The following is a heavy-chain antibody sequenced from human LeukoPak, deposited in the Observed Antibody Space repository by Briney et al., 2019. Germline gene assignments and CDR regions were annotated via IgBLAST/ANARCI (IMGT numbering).Heavy chain of an antibody. CDR2: IYYSGST. Sequence: SETLSLTCSVSGDSISSYYWSWIRQPPGEGLEWIGHIYYSGSTNYNPSLKSRVTISVDTSKNQFSLKLSSVTAADTAVYYRARSPSIVRGVGRWFDPWGQGTPVTVSS. V-gene: IGHV4-59*01. CDR3: ARSPSIVRGVGRWFDP. J-gene: IGHJ5*02. D-gene: IGHD3-10*01. CDR1: GDSISSYY.